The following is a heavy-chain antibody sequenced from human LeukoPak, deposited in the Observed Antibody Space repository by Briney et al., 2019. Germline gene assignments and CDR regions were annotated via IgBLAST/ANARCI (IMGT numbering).Heavy chain of an antibody. Sequence: GESLLSSCKGSGYTLTKNWIVWVRQMPGKGLEWMGIIYPGDSDTRYSPSFQGQVTISADKSTSTAFLQWSSLKASDTAIYYCARHTGSCSSSLDYWGQGPLVPGSS. CDR1: GYTLTKNW. CDR2: IYPGDSDT. V-gene: IGHV5-51*01. D-gene: IGHD2-15*01. J-gene: IGHJ4*02. CDR3: ARHTGSCSSSLDY.